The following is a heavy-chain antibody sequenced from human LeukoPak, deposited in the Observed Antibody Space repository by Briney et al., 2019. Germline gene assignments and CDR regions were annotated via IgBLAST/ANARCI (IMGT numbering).Heavy chain of an antibody. CDR1: GFTFSDSW. CDR3: ARALWPGGFDI. V-gene: IGHV3-74*01. J-gene: IGHJ3*02. CDR2: INTDGSST. Sequence: PGGSLRLSCAASGFTFSDSWMYWVRQAPGKGLVWVAFINTDGSSTNYADSVKGRFTISRDNAKNTLCLQVNSLRAEDTAVYYCARALWPGGFDIWGQGTMVTVSS. D-gene: IGHD3/OR15-3a*01.